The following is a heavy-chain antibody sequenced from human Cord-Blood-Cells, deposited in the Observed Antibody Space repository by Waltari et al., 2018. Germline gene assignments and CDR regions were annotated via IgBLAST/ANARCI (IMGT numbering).Heavy chain of an antibody. J-gene: IGHJ2*01. CDR2: ISAYNGNT. V-gene: IGHV1-18*01. Sequence: QVQLVQSGAEVKKPGASVKVSCKASGYTFHSSGLRWVGAAPGPGLYGMGWISAYNGNTNYAQKLQGRVTMTTDTSTSTAYMELRSLGSDDTAVYYCARDGRGSWYFDLWGRGTLVTVSS. D-gene: IGHD3-10*01. CDR1: GYTFHSSG. CDR3: ARDGRGSWYFDL.